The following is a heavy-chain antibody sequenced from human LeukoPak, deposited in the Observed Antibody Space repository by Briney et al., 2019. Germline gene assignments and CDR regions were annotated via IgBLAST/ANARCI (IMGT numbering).Heavy chain of an antibody. CDR1: GGSFSGYY. D-gene: IGHD5-12*01. CDR3: AIGTEATTHYYYYGMDV. V-gene: IGHV4-34*01. J-gene: IGHJ6*02. Sequence: SETLSLTCAVYGGSFSGYYWSWIRQPPGKGLEWIGEINHSGSTNYNPSLKSRVTMSVDTSKNQFSLKLSSVTAADTAVYYCAIGTEATTHYYYYGMDVWGQGTTVTVSS. CDR2: INHSGST.